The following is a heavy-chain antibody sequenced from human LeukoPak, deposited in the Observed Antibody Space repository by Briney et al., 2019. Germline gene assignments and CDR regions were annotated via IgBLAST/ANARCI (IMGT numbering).Heavy chain of an antibody. D-gene: IGHD1-26*01. CDR1: GYSISSGYY. CDR2: IYHSGST. Sequence: SESLSLTCTVSGYSISSGYYWGWIRQPHGKGLEWIESIYHSGSTYYNPSLKSRVTISVDTSNNQFSLRLSSVTAADTAVYYCARVVSGGYYVYYYMDVWGKGTTVTVAS. CDR3: ARVVSGGYYVYYYMDV. J-gene: IGHJ6*03. V-gene: IGHV4-38-2*02.